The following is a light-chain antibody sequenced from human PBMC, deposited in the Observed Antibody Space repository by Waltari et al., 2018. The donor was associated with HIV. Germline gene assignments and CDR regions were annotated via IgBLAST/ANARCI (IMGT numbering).Light chain of an antibody. CDR1: SSDVGAYNY. V-gene: IGLV2-8*01. CDR2: EVN. Sequence: QSALTQPPSASGSRGQSVTISCTGTSSDVGAYNYVSWYQQYPGMAPKLIIYEVNKRPSGVPDRFSGSKSGNTASLTVSGLQAEDEAGFYCSSYAGSAVVFGGGTKLTV. CDR3: SSYAGSAVV. J-gene: IGLJ2*01.